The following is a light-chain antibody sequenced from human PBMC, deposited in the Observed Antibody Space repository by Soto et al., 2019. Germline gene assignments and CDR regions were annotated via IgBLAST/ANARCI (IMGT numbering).Light chain of an antibody. J-gene: IGKJ5*01. V-gene: IGKV3-15*01. Sequence: EILMTQSPDSLSVSPGETATLSCRASQSLNTDLAWYQQKPGQAPRLLLYGASTRATGISTRFSGVGSGTEFTLTISGLQSEDSAVYYCQQYKSWPPITFGQGTRLEIK. CDR2: GAS. CDR3: QQYKSWPPIT. CDR1: QSLNTD.